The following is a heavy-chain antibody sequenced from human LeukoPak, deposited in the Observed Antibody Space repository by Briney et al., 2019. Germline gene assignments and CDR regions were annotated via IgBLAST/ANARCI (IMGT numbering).Heavy chain of an antibody. Sequence: SETLSLTCAVSGGSISSSYWWSWVRQPPGKGLEWIGEVHHSGNTKYSPSFRSRVTMSVDNSKNQFSLELGSVTAADTAVYYCASSNNYVWFDPWGQGALVTVSS. D-gene: IGHD4-11*01. CDR1: GGSISSSYW. V-gene: IGHV4-4*02. J-gene: IGHJ5*02. CDR3: ASSNNYVWFDP. CDR2: VHHSGNT.